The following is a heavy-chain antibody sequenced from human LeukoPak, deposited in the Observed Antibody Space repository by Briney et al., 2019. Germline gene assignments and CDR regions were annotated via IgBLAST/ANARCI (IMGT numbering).Heavy chain of an antibody. CDR2: ISPSGITT. CDR1: GFTFSDYY. J-gene: IGHJ4*02. Sequence: KPGGSLRLSCAASGFTFSDYYMTWIRQAPGKGIEWISYISPSGITTFYTDSVKGRFTISRDNTKNSLSLQINSLRVEDTAVYYCARAYTGSFSGTLEYWGRGTLVTASS. D-gene: IGHD1-26*01. V-gene: IGHV3-11*04. CDR3: ARAYTGSFSGTLEY.